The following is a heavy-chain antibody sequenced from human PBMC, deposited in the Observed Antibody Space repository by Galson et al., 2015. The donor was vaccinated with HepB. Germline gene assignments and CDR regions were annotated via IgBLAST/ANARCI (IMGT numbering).Heavy chain of an antibody. CDR3: AKVKGGYGPPYRYYYGMDV. Sequence: SLRLSCATSGFIFSNYGMHWVRQAPGKGPEWVTFIRYDGNNRYYADSVKGRFTVSRDNSKNTIYLQMNSLRPEDTAVYYCAKVKGGYGPPYRYYYGMDVWGQGTTVIVSS. CDR1: GFIFSNYG. J-gene: IGHJ6*02. V-gene: IGHV3-30*02. CDR2: IRYDGNNR. D-gene: IGHD2-15*01.